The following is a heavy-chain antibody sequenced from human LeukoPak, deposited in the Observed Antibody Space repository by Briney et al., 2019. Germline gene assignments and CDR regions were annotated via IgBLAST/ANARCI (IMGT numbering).Heavy chain of an antibody. Sequence: GESLKISCKGSGYSFTTYWIGWVRQMPGKDLEWMGIIYPGDSDTRYSPSFQGQVTFSADKSINTAYLQWSSLKASDTAMYYCARRSGSGNYYSTFDIWGQGTMVTVSS. CDR1: GYSFTTYW. V-gene: IGHV5-51*01. CDR2: IYPGDSDT. J-gene: IGHJ3*02. CDR3: ARRSGSGNYYSTFDI. D-gene: IGHD3-10*01.